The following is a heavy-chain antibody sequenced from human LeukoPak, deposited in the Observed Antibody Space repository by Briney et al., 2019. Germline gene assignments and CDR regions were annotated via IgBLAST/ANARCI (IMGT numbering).Heavy chain of an antibody. CDR1: SGSVISPSYY. J-gene: IGHJ4*02. CDR2: IYSSGST. V-gene: IGHV4-61*02. Sequence: PSQTLSLTCTVSSGSVISPSYYWSWIRQPAGNGLEWIGRIYSSGSTTYNPSLKSRVTISIDTSKNQFSLKLSSVTAADTAVYYCARSKDILTGYCFDYWGQGTLVTVSS. D-gene: IGHD3-9*01. CDR3: ARSKDILTGYCFDY.